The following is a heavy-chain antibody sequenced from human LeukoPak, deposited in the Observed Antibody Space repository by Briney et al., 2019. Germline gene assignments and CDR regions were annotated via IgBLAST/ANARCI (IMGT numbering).Heavy chain of an antibody. J-gene: IGHJ4*02. D-gene: IGHD5-12*01. Sequence: ASVKVSCKAYGYTFTSYGITWVRQAPGQGPEWMGWFSAYAGKTEYAQKFQGRVTMTTDTSTNTAYMELRSLGSDDTAVYYCARDLGNRVATTPDHWGQGTLVTVSS. CDR2: FSAYAGKT. V-gene: IGHV1-18*01. CDR3: ARDLGNRVATTPDH. CDR1: GYTFTSYG.